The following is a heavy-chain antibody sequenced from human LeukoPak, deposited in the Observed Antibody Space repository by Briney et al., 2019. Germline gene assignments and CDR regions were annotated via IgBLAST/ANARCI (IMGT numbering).Heavy chain of an antibody. CDR2: INPNSGGT. Sequence: ASVKVSCKASGYTFTGYYMHWVRQAPGQGLEWMGWINPNSGGTNYAQKFQGRVTMTRDTSISTAYMELSRLRSEDTAVYYCARDPNYYDSSGYRYYFDYWGQGTLVTVSS. D-gene: IGHD3-22*01. V-gene: IGHV1-2*02. J-gene: IGHJ4*02. CDR1: GYTFTGYY. CDR3: ARDPNYYDSSGYRYYFDY.